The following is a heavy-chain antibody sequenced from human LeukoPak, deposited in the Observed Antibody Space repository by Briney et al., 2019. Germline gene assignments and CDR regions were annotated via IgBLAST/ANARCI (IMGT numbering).Heavy chain of an antibody. CDR3: AKTKMTTVTKGGFDY. CDR2: ISGSGGST. J-gene: IGHJ4*02. CDR1: GFTFSSYA. Sequence: AGGSLRLSCAASGFTFSSYAMSWVRQAPGKGVEWVSAISGSGGSTYYADSVKGRFTISRDNSKNTLYMKMNSLRAEDTAVYYCAKTKMTTVTKGGFDYWGQGTLVTVSS. D-gene: IGHD4-17*01. V-gene: IGHV3-23*01.